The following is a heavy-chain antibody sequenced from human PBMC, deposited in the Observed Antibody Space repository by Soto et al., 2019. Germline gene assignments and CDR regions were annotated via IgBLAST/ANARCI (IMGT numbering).Heavy chain of an antibody. J-gene: IGHJ5*02. V-gene: IGHV5-51*01. CDR2: IYPGDSDT. CDR3: ARHAGPLYSSSLSGWFDP. CDR1: GYSFPSYW. Sequence: RGESLKISCKGSGYSFPSYWIGWVRQMPGKGLEWVGIIYPGDSDTRYSPSFQGQVTISADKSISTAYLQWSSLKASDTAMYYCARHAGPLYSSSLSGWFDPWGQGTLVTVSS. D-gene: IGHD6-6*01.